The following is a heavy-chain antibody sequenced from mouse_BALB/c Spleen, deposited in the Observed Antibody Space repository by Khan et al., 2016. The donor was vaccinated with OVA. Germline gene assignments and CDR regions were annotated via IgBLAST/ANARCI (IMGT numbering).Heavy chain of an antibody. CDR2: INPSIGDN. D-gene: IGHD1-1*02. J-gene: IGHJ2*01. Sequence: QVQLQQSGAELAKPGASVKMSCKASGYTFINYWILWVKQRPGQGLEWIGYINPSIGDNETNQNFKDKATLTADKSSRTSYMQLSRLTSEDSAVYYCARRGLRWDFDYWGQGTTLTVSS. CDR1: GYTFINYW. CDR3: ARRGLRWDFDY. V-gene: IGHV1-7*01.